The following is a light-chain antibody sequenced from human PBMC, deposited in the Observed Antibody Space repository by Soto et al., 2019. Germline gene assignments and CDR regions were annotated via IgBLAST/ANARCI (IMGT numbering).Light chain of an antibody. CDR2: DAS. V-gene: IGKV3-11*01. CDR3: AQRVWPWT. J-gene: IGKJ1*01. CDR1: HSVYNW. Sequence: DIVLTQSPATVSLSPGERATLSCRASHSVYNWLAWYQHKPAQAPRLLIYDASNRATGIPARFSGSGSGTDFTLTIDSLEPEDFAVYYCAQRVWPWTVGQGTKVEIK.